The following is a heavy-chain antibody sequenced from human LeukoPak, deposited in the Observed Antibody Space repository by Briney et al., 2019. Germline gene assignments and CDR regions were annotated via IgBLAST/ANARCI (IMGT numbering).Heavy chain of an antibody. V-gene: IGHV1-2*02. D-gene: IGHD1-14*01. J-gene: IGHJ5*02. Sequence: ASVKVSCKASGYTFTGYYMYWVRQAPGQGLEWMGWINPNSGVTNYAQKFQGGVTMTSDTSISTAYMELSRLRSDDTAVYYCARDTGSKDWFDPWGQGTLVTVSS. CDR2: INPNSGVT. CDR3: ARDTGSKDWFDP. CDR1: GYTFTGYY.